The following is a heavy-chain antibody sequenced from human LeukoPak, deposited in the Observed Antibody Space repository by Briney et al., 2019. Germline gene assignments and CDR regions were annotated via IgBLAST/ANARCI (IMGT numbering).Heavy chain of an antibody. V-gene: IGHV4-4*07. D-gene: IGHD3-10*01. CDR3: ARAHYYGSGSYYRLDY. CDR2: IYTSGST. J-gene: IGHJ4*02. Sequence: SETLSLTCTVSGGSISSYYWSWLRQPAGKGLEWIGRIYTSGSTNYNPSLKSRVTISVDTSKNQFSLKLSSVTAADTAVYYCARAHYYGSGSYYRLDYWGQGTLVTVSS. CDR1: GGSISSYY.